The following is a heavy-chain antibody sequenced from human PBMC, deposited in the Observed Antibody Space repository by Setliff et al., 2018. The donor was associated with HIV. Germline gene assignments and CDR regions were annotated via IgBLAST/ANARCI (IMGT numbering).Heavy chain of an antibody. CDR3: VRGLGSEFDY. D-gene: IGHD2-15*01. CDR1: GYTFTSYD. CDR2: MNPNSGNT. J-gene: IGHJ4*02. Sequence: ASVKVSCKASGYTFTSYDINWGRQATGQGLEWMGWMNPNSGNTGYAQKFQGRVTRTGNTSISPAYMELSSLRSEDTAVYYCVRGLGSEFDYWGQGTLVTVSS. V-gene: IGHV1-8*02.